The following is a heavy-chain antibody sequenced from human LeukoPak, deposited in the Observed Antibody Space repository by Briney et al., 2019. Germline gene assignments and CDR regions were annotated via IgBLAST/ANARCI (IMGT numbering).Heavy chain of an antibody. CDR3: ARDLVVVPAAMEYYYYGMDV. Sequence: AGGSLRLSCAASGFTFSSYGMHWVRQAPGKGLELVAVIWYDGSNKYYADSVKGRFTISRDNSKNTLYLQMNSLRAEDTAVYYCARDLVVVPAAMEYYYYGMDVWGQGTTVTVSS. D-gene: IGHD2-2*01. CDR1: GFTFSSYG. V-gene: IGHV3-33*01. CDR2: IWYDGSNK. J-gene: IGHJ6*02.